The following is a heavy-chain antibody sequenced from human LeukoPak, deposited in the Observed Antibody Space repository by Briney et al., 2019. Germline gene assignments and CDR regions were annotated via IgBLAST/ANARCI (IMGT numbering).Heavy chain of an antibody. CDR1: GGSISNYY. V-gene: IGHV4-4*07. Sequence: SETLSLTCTVSGGSISNYYWSWIRQPAGKGLEWIGRIYTSGTTHYNPSLKSRVTMSVDTSKNQFSLNLSSVTAADTAVYYCAKSNGYGLVDIWGQGTMVTVSS. J-gene: IGHJ3*02. D-gene: IGHD3-10*01. CDR2: IYTSGTT. CDR3: AKSNGYGLVDI.